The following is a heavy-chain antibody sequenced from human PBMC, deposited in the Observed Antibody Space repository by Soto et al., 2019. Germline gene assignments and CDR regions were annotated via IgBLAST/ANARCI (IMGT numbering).Heavy chain of an antibody. CDR3: ARHRFTSGSDYFDY. V-gene: IGHV1-2*02. CDR2: INPRNGDA. Sequence: QVQLVQSGADVKKPGASVKVSCKASAYTFSDYILHWVRQAPGQGLEWMGSINPRNGDAVPAQKFQARIILTRDTSTATAYMELTSLTSPDTAVYYCARHRFTSGSDYFDYWGQGALVTVSS. J-gene: IGHJ4*02. CDR1: AYTFSDYI. D-gene: IGHD6-19*01.